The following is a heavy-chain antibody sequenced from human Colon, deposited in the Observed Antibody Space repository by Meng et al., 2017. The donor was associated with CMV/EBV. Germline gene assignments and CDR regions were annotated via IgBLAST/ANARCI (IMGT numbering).Heavy chain of an antibody. CDR1: GFIFSSYG. CDR2: IWYDGNNK. V-gene: IGHV3-30*02. J-gene: IGHJ3*02. CDR3: VTYQSSGYYSAAFDI. D-gene: IGHD3-22*01. Sequence: GESLKISCSASGFIFSSYGMHWVRQAPGKGLEWVSLIWYDGNNKFYADSVKGRFTISRDDSKNTLYLQMNSLRAEDTAVYYCVTYQSSGYYSAAFDIWGQGTMVTVSS.